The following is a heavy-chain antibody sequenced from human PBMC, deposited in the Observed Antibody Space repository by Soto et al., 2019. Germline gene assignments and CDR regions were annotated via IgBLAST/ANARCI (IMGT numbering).Heavy chain of an antibody. CDR1: GFMFNSYS. D-gene: IGHD3-9*01. CDR2: INSRSDNM. J-gene: IGHJ4*02. CDR3: ARVDHRGYFAILTDY. V-gene: IGHV3-21*04. Sequence: GGSLKLSCAASGFMFNSYSMNWVRQAPGKGLEWVSSINSRSDNMYYADSVKGRLTISRDNAKNQFSLNLRSVTAADTAVYYCARVDHRGYFAILTDYWGQGTLVTVSS.